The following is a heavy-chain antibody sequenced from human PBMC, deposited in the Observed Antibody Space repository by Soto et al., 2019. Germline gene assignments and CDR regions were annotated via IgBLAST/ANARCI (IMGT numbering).Heavy chain of an antibody. Sequence: SVEVYFKASGGPFSSYAISLVRQAPGQGLEWMGGIIPIFGTANYAQKFQGRVTITADSSTSTAYMELSSLRSEDTAVYYCAREVSLGTYYYGMDVWGQGTTVTVSS. D-gene: IGHD1-1*01. CDR3: AREVSLGTYYYGMDV. CDR2: IIPIFGTA. V-gene: IGHV1-69*06. J-gene: IGHJ6*02. CDR1: GGPFSSYA.